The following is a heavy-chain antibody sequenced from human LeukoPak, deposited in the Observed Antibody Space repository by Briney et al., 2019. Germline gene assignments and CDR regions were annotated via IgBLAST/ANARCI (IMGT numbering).Heavy chain of an antibody. CDR3: ARLAYCGGDCYLYFDY. CDR2: IYPGDSDT. D-gene: IGHD2-21*01. CDR1: GYSFTSYW. V-gene: IGHV5-51*01. Sequence: GESLKISCQGSGYSFTSYWIGWVRQMPWKGLEWMGIIYPGDSDTRYSPSFQGQVTISADKSISTAYLQWSSLKASDTAKYYCARLAYCGGDCYLYFDYWGQGTLVTVSS. J-gene: IGHJ4*02.